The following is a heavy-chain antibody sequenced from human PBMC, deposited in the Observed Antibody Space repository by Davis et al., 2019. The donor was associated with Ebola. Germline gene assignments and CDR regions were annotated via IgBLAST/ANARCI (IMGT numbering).Heavy chain of an antibody. Sequence: SVKVSCKASGGTFSSYAISWVRQAPGQGLEWMGGIIPILGTANYAQKFQGRVTITADESTSTAYMELSSLGSEDTAVYYCARARAGVYGDYSGLAFDYWGQGTLVTVSS. V-gene: IGHV1-69*13. J-gene: IGHJ4*02. CDR2: IIPILGTA. D-gene: IGHD4-17*01. CDR3: ARARAGVYGDYSGLAFDY. CDR1: GGTFSSYA.